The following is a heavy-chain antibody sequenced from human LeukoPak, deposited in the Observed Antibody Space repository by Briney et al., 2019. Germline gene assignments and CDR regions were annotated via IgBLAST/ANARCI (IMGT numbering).Heavy chain of an antibody. J-gene: IGHJ2*01. CDR2: IYYTGST. CDR1: GGSINNYY. Sequence: PSETLSLTCTVSGGSINNYYGSWIRQPPGKGLEWIGYIYYTGSTSYNPSLESRVTISVDTSKNQFSLELTSVTPADTAVYYCARGVVGARRYFDLWGRGALVTVSS. V-gene: IGHV4-59*01. CDR3: ARGVVGARRYFDL. D-gene: IGHD1-26*01.